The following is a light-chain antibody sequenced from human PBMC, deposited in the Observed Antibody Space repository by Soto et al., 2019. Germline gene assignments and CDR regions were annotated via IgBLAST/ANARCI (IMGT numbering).Light chain of an antibody. CDR1: SSDVGGYDY. V-gene: IGLV2-14*03. J-gene: IGLJ1*01. Sequence: QSALTQPASVSGSPGQSITISCSGTSSDVGGYDYVSWYQHLPGKAPKVMIYDVSNRPSGVSNRFSGSKSGNTAFLTISGLQTEDEADYYCSPHTTNRALRYVFGTGTKLTVL. CDR2: DVS. CDR3: SPHTTNRALRYV.